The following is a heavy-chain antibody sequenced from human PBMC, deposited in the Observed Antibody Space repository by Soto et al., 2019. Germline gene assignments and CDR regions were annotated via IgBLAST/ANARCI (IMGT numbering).Heavy chain of an antibody. J-gene: IGHJ6*02. CDR2: IDWDDDK. V-gene: IGHV2-70*04. CDR3: ARSAYSSSTGGYYYGMDV. D-gene: IGHD6-6*01. Sequence: SGPTLVNPTQTLTLTCTFSGFSLSTTGMRVSWIRQPPGKALEWLGRIDWDDDKFYSTSLKTRLTISKDTSKNQVVLTMTNMDPVDTATFYCARSAYSSSTGGYYYGMDVWGQGTTVTVS. CDR1: GFSLSTTGMR.